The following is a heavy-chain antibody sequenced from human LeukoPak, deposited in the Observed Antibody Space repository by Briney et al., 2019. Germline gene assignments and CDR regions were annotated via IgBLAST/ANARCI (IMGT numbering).Heavy chain of an antibody. CDR1: GYTFTGYY. CDR2: INPNSGDT. J-gene: IGHJ5*02. V-gene: IGHV1-2*02. CDR3: ARAVAAIVNWFDP. Sequence: ASVKVSCKASGYTFTGYYMHWVRQAPGQGLEWMGWINPNSGDTNSAQKFQGRVTMTSDTSISTAYMELSSLTSDDTAVYYCARAVAAIVNWFDPWGQGTLVTVSS. D-gene: IGHD6-13*01.